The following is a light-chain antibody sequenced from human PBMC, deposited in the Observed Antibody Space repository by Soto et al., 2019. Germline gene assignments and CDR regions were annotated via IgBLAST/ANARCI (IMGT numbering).Light chain of an antibody. J-gene: IGKJ3*01. CDR3: QQYGSSPLFT. Sequence: EIVLTQSPGTLSLSPGERATLSCRASQSVSSSYLAWYQQKPGQAPRLLMYGASSRATGIPDRFSGSGSGTDFTITINRLEPEDFAVYYCQQYGSSPLFTFSPGTKVDIK. CDR1: QSVSSSY. V-gene: IGKV3-20*01. CDR2: GAS.